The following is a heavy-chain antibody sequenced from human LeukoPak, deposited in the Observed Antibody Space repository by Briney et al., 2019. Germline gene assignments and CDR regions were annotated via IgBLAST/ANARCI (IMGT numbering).Heavy chain of an antibody. Sequence: SSETLSLTCAVYGVSFSGYYWSWIRQPPGKGLEWIGEINHSGSTNYNTSLMSRVTISVDTSKNQFSLKLSSVTAADTAVYYCARTYSSSWPEDVWGQGTTVTVSS. V-gene: IGHV4-34*01. J-gene: IGHJ6*02. D-gene: IGHD6-13*01. CDR3: ARTYSSSWPEDV. CDR2: INHSGST. CDR1: GVSFSGYY.